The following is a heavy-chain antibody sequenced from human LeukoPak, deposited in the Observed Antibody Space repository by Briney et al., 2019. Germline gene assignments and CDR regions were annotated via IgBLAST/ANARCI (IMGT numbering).Heavy chain of an antibody. V-gene: IGHV4-59*01. CDR1: GGSISGYY. CDR3: AIHPTSMTRVTKGWFDP. Sequence: KPSETLSLTCTVSGGSISGYYWSWIRQPPGKGLEWIGYIYYSGSTNYNPSLKSRVTISVDTSKKQFSLKLTSVTAADTAVYYCAIHPTSMTRVTKGWFDPWGQGTLVTVSS. D-gene: IGHD4-17*01. J-gene: IGHJ5*02. CDR2: IYYSGST.